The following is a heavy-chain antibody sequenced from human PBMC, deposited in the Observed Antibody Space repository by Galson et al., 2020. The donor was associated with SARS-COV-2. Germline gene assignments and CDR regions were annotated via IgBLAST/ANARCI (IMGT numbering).Heavy chain of an antibody. CDR3: ARDSTDSVYTYGTRLDN. CDR2: LSSSSRYI. J-gene: IGHJ4*02. Sequence: GGSLRLSCAASGFTFRTSSMNWVRQAPGKGLEWVSSLSSSSRYIYYADSVKGRFTVSRDNADNSLYLQMSSLRAEDTAVYYCARDSTDSVYTYGTRLDNWGQGILVTVSS. D-gene: IGHD5-18*01. CDR1: GFTFRTSS. V-gene: IGHV3-21*01.